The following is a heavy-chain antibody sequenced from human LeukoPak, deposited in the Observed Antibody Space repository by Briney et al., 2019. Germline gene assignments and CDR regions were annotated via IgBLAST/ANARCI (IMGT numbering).Heavy chain of an antibody. CDR1: TFTFSDDY. Sequence: GGSLRLSCTASTFTFSDDYMGWIRQAPGKGLEWVSTMSGDATSTYYADSVKGRFTISRDNSKNTLYLQMNSLRAEDTAVYYCAKRTSGSSWYSSDYWGQGTLVTVSS. CDR2: MSGDATST. D-gene: IGHD6-13*01. CDR3: AKRTSGSSWYSSDY. J-gene: IGHJ4*02. V-gene: IGHV3-23*01.